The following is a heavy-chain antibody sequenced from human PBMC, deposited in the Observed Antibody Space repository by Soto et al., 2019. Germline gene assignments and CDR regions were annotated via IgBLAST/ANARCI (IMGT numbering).Heavy chain of an antibody. CDR1: GFTFSSYG. CDR3: AKCTSSGYYYCYFDY. V-gene: IGHV3-30*18. D-gene: IGHD3-22*01. J-gene: IGHJ4*02. Sequence: GGSLRLSCAASGFTFSSYGMHWVRQAPGKGLEWVAVISYDGSNKYYADSVKGRFTISRDNSKNTLYLQMNSLRAEDTAVYYCAKCTSSGYYYCYFDYWGQGTLVTVSS. CDR2: ISYDGSNK.